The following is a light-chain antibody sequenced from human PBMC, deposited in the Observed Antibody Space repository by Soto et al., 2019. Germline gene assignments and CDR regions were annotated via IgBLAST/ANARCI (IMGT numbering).Light chain of an antibody. CDR3: SSYTSSSTLWV. J-gene: IGLJ3*02. Sequence: QSALTQPASVSGSPGQSITISCTGTSRDDGCYNYVSWYQKHQGKAPKLMIYEVSNRPSGVSNRFSGSKSGNTASLTISGLQAEDEADYYCSSYTSSSTLWVFGGGTKLTVL. CDR1: SRDDGCYNY. CDR2: EVS. V-gene: IGLV2-14*01.